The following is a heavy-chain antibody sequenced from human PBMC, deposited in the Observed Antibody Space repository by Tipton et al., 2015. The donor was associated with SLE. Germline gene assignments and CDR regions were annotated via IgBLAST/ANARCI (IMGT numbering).Heavy chain of an antibody. CDR2: INHSGST. V-gene: IGHV4-34*01. D-gene: IGHD6-19*01. Sequence: TLSLTCAVYGGSFSGYYWSWIRQPPGKGLEWIGEINHSGSTNYNPSLKSRVTISVDTSKNQFSLKLSSVTAADTAVYYCARAYSSGWYVYYYYYMAVWGKGTTVTVSS. CDR1: GGSFSGYY. CDR3: ARAYSSGWYVYYYYYMAV. J-gene: IGHJ6*03.